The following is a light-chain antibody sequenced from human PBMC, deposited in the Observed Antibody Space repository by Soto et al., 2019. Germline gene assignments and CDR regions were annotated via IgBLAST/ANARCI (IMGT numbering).Light chain of an antibody. CDR2: DVS. V-gene: IGLV2-14*01. CDR3: SSYTRSSPSRVV. J-gene: IGLJ2*01. CDR1: SSDVGGYNY. Sequence: QSALTQPASVSGSPGQSITISCTGTSSDVGGYNYVSWYQQHPGKAPKLMIYDVSNRPSGVSNRFSGSKSGNTASLTISGLQAEDEADYYCSSYTRSSPSRVVFGGGTKPTVL.